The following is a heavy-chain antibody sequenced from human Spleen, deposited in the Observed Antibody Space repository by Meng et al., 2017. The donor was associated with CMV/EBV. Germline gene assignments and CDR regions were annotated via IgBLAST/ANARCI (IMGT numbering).Heavy chain of an antibody. J-gene: IGHJ4*02. Sequence: FTRHAITWVRQAPGQGLEWMGWISADNQNTNLIQKFQGRITLTTDTSTSTAYMELRSLRSDDTAVYYCARGGDYGDFHDPFDYWGQGTLVTVSS. D-gene: IGHD4-17*01. CDR2: ISADNQNT. V-gene: IGHV1-18*01. CDR1: FTRHA. CDR3: ARGGDYGDFHDPFDY.